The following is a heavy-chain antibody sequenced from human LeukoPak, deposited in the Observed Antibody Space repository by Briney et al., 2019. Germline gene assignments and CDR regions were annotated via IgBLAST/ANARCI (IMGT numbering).Heavy chain of an antibody. CDR3: ARHRFASPLDS. CDR2: IFYTGDS. J-gene: IGHJ4*02. CDR1: GVSSSSSY. V-gene: IGHV4-59*08. Sequence: SQTLSLTCTVSGVSSSSSYWSWIRQPPGKGLEWIGYIFYTGDSNHNPSFKSRVSISLDTSKDQISLKLYSVTAADTAVYYCARHRFASPLDSWGQGTLVTVSS. D-gene: IGHD2-21*01.